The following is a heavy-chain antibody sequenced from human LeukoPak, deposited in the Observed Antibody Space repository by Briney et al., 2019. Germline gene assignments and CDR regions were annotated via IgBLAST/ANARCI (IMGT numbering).Heavy chain of an antibody. J-gene: IGHJ4*02. CDR1: GFTFSSYE. V-gene: IGHV3-48*03. Sequence: GGSLRLSCAASGFTFSSYEMNWVRQAPGKGLEWVSYISSSGSTIYYADSVKGRFTISRDNAKNSLYLQMNSLRAEDTAVYYCARAWYYDILTGYYSPPDYWGQGTLVTVSS. D-gene: IGHD3-9*01. CDR2: ISSSGSTI. CDR3: ARAWYYDILTGYYSPPDY.